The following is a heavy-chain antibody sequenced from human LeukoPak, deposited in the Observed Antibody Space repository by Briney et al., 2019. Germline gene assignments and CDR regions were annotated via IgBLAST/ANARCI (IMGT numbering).Heavy chain of an antibody. CDR3: ARDIPYYYDSSGYYDY. J-gene: IGHJ4*02. V-gene: IGHV3-11*01. D-gene: IGHD3-22*01. CDR1: GFTFSDYY. CDR2: ISSSGSTI. Sequence: PGGSLRLSRAASGFTFSDYYMSRIRQAPGKGLEWVSYISSSGSTIYYADSVKSRFTISRDNAKNSLYLQMNSLRAEDTAVYYCARDIPYYYDSSGYYDYWGQGTLATVSS.